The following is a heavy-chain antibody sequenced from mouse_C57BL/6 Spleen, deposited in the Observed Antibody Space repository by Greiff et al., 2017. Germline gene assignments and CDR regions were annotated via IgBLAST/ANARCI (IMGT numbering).Heavy chain of an antibody. D-gene: IGHD2-4*01. V-gene: IGHV1-77*01. J-gene: IGHJ4*01. CDR2: IGPGSGST. CDR1: GYTFTDYY. CDR3: ARRATMINYAMDY. Sequence: VQLHQSGAELVKPGASVTISCKASGYTFTDYYINWVKQRPGPGLECIGKIGPGSGSTYYNEKFKGKATLTADKSSSTAYMQLSSLTSEDSAVYFCARRATMINYAMDYWGQGTSVTVSS.